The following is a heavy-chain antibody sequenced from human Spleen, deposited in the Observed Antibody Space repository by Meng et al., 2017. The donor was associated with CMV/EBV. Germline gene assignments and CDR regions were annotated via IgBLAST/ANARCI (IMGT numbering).Heavy chain of an antibody. Sequence: GESLKISCAASGFSVSDYDMSWVRQAPGKGLDWISYIRSSSGSKYYADSVTGRFTTSRDSATNSLYLQLSSLTAADTAVYYCVRVGGLERRRPFELWGQGTVVTVSS. CDR3: VRVGGLERRRPFEL. J-gene: IGHJ3*01. CDR1: GFSVSDYD. V-gene: IGHV3-11*04. D-gene: IGHD1-1*01. CDR2: IRSSSGSK.